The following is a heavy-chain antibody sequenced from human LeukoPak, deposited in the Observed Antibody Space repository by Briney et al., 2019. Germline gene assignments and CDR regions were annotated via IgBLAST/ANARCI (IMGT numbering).Heavy chain of an antibody. CDR3: AKEGAYPIVTYDS. D-gene: IGHD4-11*01. CDR2: IKQDGSEK. Sequence: PGGSLRLSCAASGFTFSDYWMNWLCQAPGKGLEWVANIKQDGSEKYYVDSVKGRFTISRDNAKNSLYLQMNSLRAEDTAVYYCAKEGAYPIVTYDSWGQGTLVTVSS. V-gene: IGHV3-7*01. J-gene: IGHJ5*01. CDR1: GFTFSDYW.